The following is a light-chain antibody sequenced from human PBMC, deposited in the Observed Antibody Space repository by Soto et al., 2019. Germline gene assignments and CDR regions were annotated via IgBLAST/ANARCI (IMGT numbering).Light chain of an antibody. J-gene: IGKJ5*01. V-gene: IGKV2D-29*01. Sequence: DIVMTHTPLPLSVTPEQPASISCKSSQSLLHSDGNTYLYWYPQKPGQPPQLLSSEVSKRFSGVPDRCSGSGSGTDFTLKMRRVEAEDVEVYYCMQSVQLRNFGQGTRLENK. CDR3: MQSVQLRN. CDR2: EVS. CDR1: QSLLHSDGNTY.